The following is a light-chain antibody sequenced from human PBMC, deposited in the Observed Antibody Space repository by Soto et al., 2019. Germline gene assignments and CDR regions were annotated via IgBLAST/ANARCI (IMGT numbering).Light chain of an antibody. CDR2: GAS. CDR3: QQYNNWPPT. Sequence: EIVMTQSPATLSVSPGERATLPCRASQSVSSNLAWYQQKPGQAPRLLIYGASTRATGIPARFIGSRSGTAFTLTISSLQSEDFAVYYCQQYNNWPPTFGQGTRLEIK. J-gene: IGKJ5*01. V-gene: IGKV3-15*01. CDR1: QSVSSN.